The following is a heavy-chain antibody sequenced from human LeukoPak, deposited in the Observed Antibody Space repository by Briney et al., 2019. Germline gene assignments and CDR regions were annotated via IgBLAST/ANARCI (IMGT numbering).Heavy chain of an antibody. D-gene: IGHD3-9*01. CDR1: GGSISSSSYY. J-gene: IGHJ4*02. Sequence: PSETLSLTCTVSGGSISSSSYYWGWIRQPPGKGLEWIGSIYYSGSTYYTPSLKSRVTISVDTSKNQFSLKLSSVTAADTAVYYCARHGNFDWLQNGEFDYWGQGTLVTVSS. CDR2: IYYSGST. CDR3: ARHGNFDWLQNGEFDY. V-gene: IGHV4-39*01.